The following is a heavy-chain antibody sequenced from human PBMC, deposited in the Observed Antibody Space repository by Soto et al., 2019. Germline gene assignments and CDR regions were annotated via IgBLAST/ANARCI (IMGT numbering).Heavy chain of an antibody. CDR1: GFTFSNYA. D-gene: IGHD5-18*01. J-gene: IGHJ4*02. V-gene: IGHV3-23*01. Sequence: LRLSCAASGFTFSNYAMNWVRQAPGKGLEWVSGISGNSGFTYYTDSVKGRFTISRDNSKNTFYLQMNSLRGDDTALYYCARAIETAMDPCDSWGQGALVTVSS. CDR2: ISGNSGFT. CDR3: ARAIETAMDPCDS.